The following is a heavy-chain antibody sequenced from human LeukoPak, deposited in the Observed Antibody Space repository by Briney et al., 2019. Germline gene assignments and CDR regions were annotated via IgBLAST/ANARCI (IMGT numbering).Heavy chain of an antibody. V-gene: IGHV3-23*01. CDR2: ISGSGDST. CDR3: AKSLYGGDCYTMDY. J-gene: IGHJ4*02. Sequence: PGGSLRLSCAASGFTFSSYAMSWVRQAPGKGLEWVSTISGSGDSTYYADSVKGRFTISRDNSKNTLYLQMNSLRADDTAIYYCAKSLYGGDCYTMDYWGQGTLVTVSS. CDR1: GFTFSSYA. D-gene: IGHD2-21*01.